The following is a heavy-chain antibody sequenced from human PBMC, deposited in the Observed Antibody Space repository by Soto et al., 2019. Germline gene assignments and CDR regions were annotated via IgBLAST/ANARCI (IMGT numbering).Heavy chain of an antibody. CDR2: MNPNSGNT. J-gene: IGHJ3*02. D-gene: IGHD1-20*01. V-gene: IGHV1-8*01. CDR3: ARSGNWNDVVAFDI. Sequence: ASVKVSCKASGYTFTSYDINWVRQATGQGLEWMGWMNPNSGNTGYAQKFQGRVTMTRNNSISTAYMELSSLRSEDTAVYYCARSGNWNDVVAFDIWGQGTMVTVSS. CDR1: GYTFTSYD.